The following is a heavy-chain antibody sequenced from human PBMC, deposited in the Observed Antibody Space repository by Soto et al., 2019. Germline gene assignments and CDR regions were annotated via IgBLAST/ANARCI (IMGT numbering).Heavy chain of an antibody. Sequence: QVQLVESGGGVVQPGRSLRLCCAASGFTFSSYAMHWVRQAPGKGREWVAVISYDGSNKYYADSVKGRFTISRDNSKNTLYLQMNSLRAEDTAVYYCASRDGYTWDFDYRGQGTLVPVSS. J-gene: IGHJ4*02. CDR2: ISYDGSNK. V-gene: IGHV3-30-3*01. D-gene: IGHD5-12*01. CDR1: GFTFSSYA. CDR3: ASRDGYTWDFDY.